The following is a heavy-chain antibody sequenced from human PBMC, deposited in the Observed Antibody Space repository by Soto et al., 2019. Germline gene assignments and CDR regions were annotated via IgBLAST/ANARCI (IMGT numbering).Heavy chain of an antibody. V-gene: IGHV3-21*01. D-gene: IGHD6-6*01. J-gene: IGHJ4*02. CDR1: GFPFSSYS. CDR3: ARDLYSSSARYFDY. CDR2: ISSSSSYI. Sequence: EVQLVESGGGLVKPGGSLRLSFAASGFPFSSYSMNWVRQAPGKGLEWVSSISSSSSYIYYADSVKGRFTISRDNAKNSLYLQMNRLRAEDTAVYYCARDLYSSSARYFDYWGQGTLVTVSS.